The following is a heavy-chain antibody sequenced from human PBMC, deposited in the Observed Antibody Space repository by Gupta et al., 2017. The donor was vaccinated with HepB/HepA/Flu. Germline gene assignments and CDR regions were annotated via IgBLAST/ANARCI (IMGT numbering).Heavy chain of an antibody. Sequence: QVQLVQSGAEVKKPGSSVKVSCKASGGTFSSYAISWVRQAPGQGLEWMGGIIPIFGTANYAQKFQGRVTITADKSTSTAYMELSSLRSEDTAVYYCARGPLFRCSSTSCYKGYYYYYYMDVWGKGTTVTVSS. V-gene: IGHV1-69*06. CDR2: IIPIFGTA. J-gene: IGHJ6*03. D-gene: IGHD2-2*02. CDR3: ARGPLFRCSSTSCYKGYYYYYYMDV. CDR1: GGTFSSYA.